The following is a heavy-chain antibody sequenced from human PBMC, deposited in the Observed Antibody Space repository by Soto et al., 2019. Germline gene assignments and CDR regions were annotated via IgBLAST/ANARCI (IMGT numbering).Heavy chain of an antibody. Sequence: QLQLQESGSGLVKPSQTLSLTCAVSGGSISSGGYSWSWIRQPPGKGLEWIGYIYHSGSTSYNPSPXSXXTISVDRPTTQFSLTLSSVTAAATAVSYCARVPDRWGQGTLVTVSS. CDR3: ARVPDR. CDR2: IYHSGST. CDR1: GGSISSGGYS. J-gene: IGHJ5*02. D-gene: IGHD2-2*01. V-gene: IGHV4-30-2*01.